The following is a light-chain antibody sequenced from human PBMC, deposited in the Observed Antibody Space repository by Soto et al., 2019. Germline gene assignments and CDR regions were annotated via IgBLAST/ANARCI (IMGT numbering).Light chain of an antibody. J-gene: IGKJ1*01. CDR2: WAS. CDR3: QQYYTTPPT. CDR1: QRVFFRIYPKTS. Sequence: DIVLTQSPDSVAVSLGERATISCKSSQRVFFRIYPKTSLAWYHQKPGQPPKLLIYWASLRESGVPTRFSGSGSGTNFTLTISGLQAEDAAVYYCQQYYTTPPTFGLGTKVEVK. V-gene: IGKV4-1*01.